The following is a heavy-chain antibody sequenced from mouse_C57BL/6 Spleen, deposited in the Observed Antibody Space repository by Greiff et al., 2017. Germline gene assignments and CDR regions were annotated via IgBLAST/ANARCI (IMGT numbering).Heavy chain of an antibody. J-gene: IGHJ3*01. Sequence: QVQLQQPGTELVKPGASVKLSCKASGYTFTSYWMHWVKQRPGQGLEWLGNINPSNGGTNYNEKFKSKATLTVDKSSSTAYMQLSSLTSEDSAVYYCARAIYYDYGGPPPGFAYWGQGTLVTVSA. CDR2: INPSNGGT. CDR1: GYTFTSYW. CDR3: ARAIYYDYGGPPPGFAY. V-gene: IGHV1-53*01. D-gene: IGHD2-4*01.